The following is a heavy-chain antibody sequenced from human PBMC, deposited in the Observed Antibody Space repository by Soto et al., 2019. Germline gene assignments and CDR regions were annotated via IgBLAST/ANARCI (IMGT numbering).Heavy chain of an antibody. CDR1: GYSFTSYW. Sequence: HGESLKISCKGSGYSFTSYWISWVRQMPGKGLEWMGRIDPSDSYTNYSPSFQGHVTISADKSISTAYLQWSSLKASDTAMYYCARHPLYSDYGYCYYGMDVWGQGTTVTVAS. J-gene: IGHJ6*02. V-gene: IGHV5-10-1*01. D-gene: IGHD4-17*01. CDR3: ARHPLYSDYGYCYYGMDV. CDR2: IDPSDSYT.